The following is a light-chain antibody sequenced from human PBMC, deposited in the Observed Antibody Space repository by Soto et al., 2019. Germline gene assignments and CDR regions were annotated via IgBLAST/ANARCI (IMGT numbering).Light chain of an antibody. V-gene: IGKV3-11*01. CDR1: QSVSSY. Sequence: EIVLTQSPATLSLSPGERATLSCRARQSVSSYLAWYQQKPGQAPRLLIYDASNRATGIPARFSGGGSGTDFTRTISSLEPEDFAVYYCQQRFNWPRFTFGQGTKLEI. CDR3: QQRFNWPRFT. J-gene: IGKJ2*01. CDR2: DAS.